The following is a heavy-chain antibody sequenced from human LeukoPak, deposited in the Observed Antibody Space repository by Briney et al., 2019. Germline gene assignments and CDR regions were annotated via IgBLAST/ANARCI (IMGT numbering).Heavy chain of an antibody. CDR3: ARASYSSGWLPFDY. CDR1: GGSISSYY. V-gene: IGHV4-59*01. J-gene: IGHJ4*02. Sequence: SETLSLTCTVSGGSISSYYWTWVRQPPGKGLEGIGYIYYTGNTNYNPSLTSRVTISVDTSKNQFSLKLSSVTAADTAVYYCARASYSSGWLPFDYGGQGTLVTVS. D-gene: IGHD6-19*01. CDR2: IYYTGNT.